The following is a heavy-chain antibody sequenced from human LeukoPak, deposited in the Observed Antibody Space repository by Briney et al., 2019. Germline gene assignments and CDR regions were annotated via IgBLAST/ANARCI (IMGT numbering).Heavy chain of an antibody. CDR3: ARGPRYSFY. CDR1: GFIVSHNY. Sequence: GGSLRLSCAASGFIVSHNYMTWVRQAPGKGLEWISVIYIDGTTYYADSVKGRFTISRDQANNTLYLQMNTLRDEDTAVCYCARGPRYSFYWGQGTLVSVSS. D-gene: IGHD6-13*01. V-gene: IGHV3-53*01. CDR2: IYIDGTT. J-gene: IGHJ4*02.